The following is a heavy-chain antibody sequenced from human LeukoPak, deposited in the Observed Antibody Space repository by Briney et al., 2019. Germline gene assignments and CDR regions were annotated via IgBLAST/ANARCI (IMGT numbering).Heavy chain of an antibody. J-gene: IGHJ4*02. V-gene: IGHV3-33*01. CDR2: IWYDGSNK. D-gene: IGHD4-11*01. Sequence: GGSLRLSCAASGFTLSSFGMHWVRQAPGKGLEWVAVIWYDGSNKYYADSVKGRFTISRDNSKNTLYLQMNSLRAEDTAVYYCARSRLHARWYFDYWGQGTLVTVSS. CDR1: GFTLSSFG. CDR3: ARSRLHARWYFDY.